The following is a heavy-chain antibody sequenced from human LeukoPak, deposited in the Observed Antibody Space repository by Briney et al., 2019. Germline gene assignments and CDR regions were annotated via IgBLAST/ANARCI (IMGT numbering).Heavy chain of an antibody. V-gene: IGHV4-39*01. Sequence: SETLSLTCTVSGGSISSSSYYWGWIRQPPGKGLEWIGSIYYSGITYYNPSLKSRVTISVDTSKNQFSLKVTSVTAADTAVYYCARGKVVAGTSYWGQGTLVTVSS. CDR2: IYYSGIT. D-gene: IGHD6-19*01. J-gene: IGHJ4*02. CDR3: ARGKVVAGTSY. CDR1: GGSISSSSYY.